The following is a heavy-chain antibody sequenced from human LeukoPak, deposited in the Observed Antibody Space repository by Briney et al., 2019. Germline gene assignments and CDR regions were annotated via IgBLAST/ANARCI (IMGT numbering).Heavy chain of an antibody. CDR1: GGSISSGGYS. Sequence: SETLSLTCAVSGGSISSGGYSWSWIRQPPGKGLEWIGYIYHSGSTYYNPSLKSRVTISVDRSKNQFSLKLSSVTAADTAVYYCARGNYSNSRTYWYFDFWGRGTLVTVSS. D-gene: IGHD4-11*01. J-gene: IGHJ2*01. CDR2: IYHSGST. CDR3: ARGNYSNSRTYWYFDF. V-gene: IGHV4-30-2*01.